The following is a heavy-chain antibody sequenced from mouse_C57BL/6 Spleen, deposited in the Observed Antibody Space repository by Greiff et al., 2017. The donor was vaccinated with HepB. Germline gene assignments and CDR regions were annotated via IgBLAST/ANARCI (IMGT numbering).Heavy chain of an antibody. CDR1: GYAFSSSW. J-gene: IGHJ1*03. Sequence: QVQLQQSGPELVKPGASVKISCKASGYAFSSSWMNWVKQRPGKGLEWIGRIYPGDGDTNYNGKFKGKATLTADKSSSTAYMQLSSLTSEDSAVYFCARVYDGYYRGYFDVWGTGTTVTVSS. D-gene: IGHD2-3*01. V-gene: IGHV1-82*01. CDR2: IYPGDGDT. CDR3: ARVYDGYYRGYFDV.